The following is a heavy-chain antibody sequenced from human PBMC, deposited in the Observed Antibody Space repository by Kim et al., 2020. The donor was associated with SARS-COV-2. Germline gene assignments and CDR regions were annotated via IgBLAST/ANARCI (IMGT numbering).Heavy chain of an antibody. D-gene: IGHD3-3*01. V-gene: IGHV3-30*02. CDR3: AKENYDFWSAYSHFDY. J-gene: IGHJ4*02. Sequence: SVKGRFTISRDNSKNTLYLQMNSLRAEDTAVYYCAKENYDFWSAYSHFDYWGQGTLVTVSS.